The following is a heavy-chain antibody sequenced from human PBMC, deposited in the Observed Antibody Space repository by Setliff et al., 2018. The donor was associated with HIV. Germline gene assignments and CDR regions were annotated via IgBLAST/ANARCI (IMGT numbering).Heavy chain of an antibody. Sequence: PSETLSLTCTVSGGSISSYFWTWSRQSPEKGLEWIGYIYHYGSPNYNPSLQSRVTLSVDTSKNQFSLTLTSVTAADTAVYYCARGGRSDGYHIASWGQGILVTVSS. J-gene: IGHJ4*02. CDR3: ARGGRSDGYHIAS. V-gene: IGHV4-59*01. CDR2: IYHYGSP. D-gene: IGHD2-15*01. CDR1: GGSISSYF.